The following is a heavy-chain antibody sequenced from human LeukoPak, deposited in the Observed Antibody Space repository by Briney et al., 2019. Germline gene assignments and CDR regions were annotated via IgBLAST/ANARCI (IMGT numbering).Heavy chain of an antibody. CDR3: ARAAHYYDSSGYPRALDAFDI. Sequence: GGSLRLSCAASGFTFSSYWMSWVRQAPGKGLEWVANIKQDGSEKYYVDSVKGRFTISRDNAKNSLYLQMNSLRAEDTAVYYCARAAHYYDSSGYPRALDAFDIWGQGTMVTVSS. V-gene: IGHV3-7*01. D-gene: IGHD3-22*01. J-gene: IGHJ3*02. CDR2: IKQDGSEK. CDR1: GFTFSSYW.